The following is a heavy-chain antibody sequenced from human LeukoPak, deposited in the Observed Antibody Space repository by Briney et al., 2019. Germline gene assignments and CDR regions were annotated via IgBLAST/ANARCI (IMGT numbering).Heavy chain of an antibody. Sequence: SETLSLTCTVSGGSISSSSYYWGWIRQPPGKGLEWIGSIYYSGNTYYNASLKSQVSISIDTSKNQFSLKLSSVTAADTAVYYCATEIAAAGTNDAFDIWGQGTMVTVSS. CDR2: IYYSGNT. CDR1: GGSISSSSYY. J-gene: IGHJ3*02. D-gene: IGHD6-13*01. V-gene: IGHV4-39*02. CDR3: ATEIAAAGTNDAFDI.